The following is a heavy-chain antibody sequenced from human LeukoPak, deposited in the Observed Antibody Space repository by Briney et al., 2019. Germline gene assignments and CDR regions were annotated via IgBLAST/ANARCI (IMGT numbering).Heavy chain of an antibody. V-gene: IGHV1-8*02. D-gene: IGHD2-8*01. J-gene: IGHJ6*02. CDR3: VSGSYGVSANGMDV. Sequence: GSSVKVSCKASGGTFSSYAISWVRQATGQGLEWMGWMNPNSGNTGYAQKFQGRVTMTRDTSISTAYMELAILRSNDTAVYYCVSGSYGVSANGMDVWGQGTMVTVSS. CDR2: MNPNSGNT. CDR1: GGTFSSYA.